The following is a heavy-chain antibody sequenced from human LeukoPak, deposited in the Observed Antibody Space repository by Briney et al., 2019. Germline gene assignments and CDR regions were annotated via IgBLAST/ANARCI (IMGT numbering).Heavy chain of an antibody. CDR1: GFTFSSYA. V-gene: IGHV3-30-3*01. J-gene: IGHJ4*02. CDR3: ARGHYYDSSGYRYYFDY. CDR2: ISYDGSNK. D-gene: IGHD3-22*01. Sequence: GGSLRLSCAASGFTFSSYAMHWVRQAPGKGLEWVAVISYDGSNKYNADSVKGRFTISRDNSKNTLYLQMNSLRAEDTAVDYCARGHYYDSSGYRYYFDYWGQGTLVTVSS.